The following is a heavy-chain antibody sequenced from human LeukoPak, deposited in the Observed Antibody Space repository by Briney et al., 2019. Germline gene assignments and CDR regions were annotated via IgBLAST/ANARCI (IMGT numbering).Heavy chain of an antibody. Sequence: GGTLRLSCAGSGFSFSSHGMNWVRQAPGKGLEWVSGISPSGDITYYTDSVRGRFTISRDNFKNTLSLQVNSLRAEDTAMYYCAKDDDWGRYRHWGQGTLVTVSS. V-gene: IGHV3-23*01. J-gene: IGHJ1*01. CDR2: ISPSGDIT. D-gene: IGHD3-16*01. CDR3: AKDDDWGRYRH. CDR1: GFSFSSHG.